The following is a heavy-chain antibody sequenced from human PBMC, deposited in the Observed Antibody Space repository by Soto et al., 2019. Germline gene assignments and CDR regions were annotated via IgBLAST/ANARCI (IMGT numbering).Heavy chain of an antibody. CDR3: VRQRCGGTCPIDY. D-gene: IGHD2-15*01. CDR2: MYYSGSP. Sequence: PSETLSLTCSVSGGSISISYYCDCMRQPPGKGLEWIVSMYYSGSPIYNVSLKSRVTIFVDTSKNQFSLKLTSVTAADTAVYYCVRQRCGGTCPIDYWGLGTLVTVSS. CDR1: GGSISISYY. J-gene: IGHJ4*02. V-gene: IGHV4-39*01.